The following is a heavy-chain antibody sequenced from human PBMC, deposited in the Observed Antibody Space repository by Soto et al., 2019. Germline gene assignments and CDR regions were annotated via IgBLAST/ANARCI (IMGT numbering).Heavy chain of an antibody. CDR2: IYYSGST. V-gene: IGHV4-39*01. Sequence: SETLSLTCSVLGGSISSSSYYWGWIRQPPGKGLEWIGSIYYSGSTYYNPSLKSRVTISVDTSKNQFSLKLSSVTAADTAVYYCARERVPAAMVYYYYGMEVWGQGTTVTVSS. J-gene: IGHJ6*02. CDR3: ARERVPAAMVYYYYGMEV. D-gene: IGHD2-2*01. CDR1: GGSISSSSYY.